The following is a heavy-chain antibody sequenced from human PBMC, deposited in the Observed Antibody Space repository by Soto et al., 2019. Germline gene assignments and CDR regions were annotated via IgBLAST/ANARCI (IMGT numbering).Heavy chain of an antibody. V-gene: IGHV7-4-1*01. D-gene: IGHD3-3*01. CDR3: AGTYYDFWSGYPTYGMDV. CDR2: INTNTGNP. J-gene: IGHJ6*02. CDR1: GYTFTSYY. Sequence: ASVKVSCKASGYTFTSYYIHWVRQAPGHGLEWMGWINTNTGNPTYAQGFTGRFVFSLDTSVSTAYLQICSLKAEDTAVYYCAGTYYDFWSGYPTYGMDVWGQGTTVTVSS.